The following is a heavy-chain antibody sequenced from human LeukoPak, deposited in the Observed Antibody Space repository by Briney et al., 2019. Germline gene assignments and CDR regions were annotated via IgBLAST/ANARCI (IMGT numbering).Heavy chain of an antibody. D-gene: IGHD3-16*02. CDR3: ARDGRIRFTVTNWFDP. CDR1: GYSISSGYY. V-gene: IGHV4-38-2*02. CDR2: IYHSGRT. J-gene: IGHJ5*02. Sequence: SETLSLTCTVSGYSISSGYYWGWIRQPPGKGLEWIASIYHSGRTYYNPSLRSRVTISVDTSKNQLSLKLRSVTAADTAVYFCARDGRIRFTVTNWFDPWGQGNLVTVSS.